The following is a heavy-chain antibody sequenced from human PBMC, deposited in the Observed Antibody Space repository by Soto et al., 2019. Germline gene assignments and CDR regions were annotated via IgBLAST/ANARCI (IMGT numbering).Heavy chain of an antibody. CDR1: GGSISNYY. V-gene: IGHV4-59*08. Sequence: SETLSLTCSISGGSISNYYWSWIRQPPGKGLEWIGYMYYTGSTNYNPSLKSRVTISVDTSKTQFSLKLTSVTATDTAVYYCARHDSSGYQDAFDIWGQGTMVTVSS. J-gene: IGHJ3*02. CDR3: ARHDSSGYQDAFDI. D-gene: IGHD3-22*01. CDR2: MYYTGST.